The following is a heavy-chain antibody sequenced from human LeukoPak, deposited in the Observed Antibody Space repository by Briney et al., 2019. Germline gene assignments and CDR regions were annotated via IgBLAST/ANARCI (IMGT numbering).Heavy chain of an antibody. CDR1: GFTFSSYG. CDR3: ATLPNYSYGHPYYFDS. V-gene: IGHV3-23*01. D-gene: IGHD5-18*01. Sequence: GGTLRLSCAASGFTFSSYGMSWVRQAPGKGLEWVSAISGSGGSTYYADSVKGRFTISRDNSKNTLYLQMNSLRAEDTAVYYRATLPNYSYGHPYYFDSWGQGTLVTVSS. CDR2: ISGSGGST. J-gene: IGHJ4*02.